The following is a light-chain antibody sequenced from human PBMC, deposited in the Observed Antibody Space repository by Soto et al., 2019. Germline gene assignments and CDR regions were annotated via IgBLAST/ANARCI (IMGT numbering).Light chain of an antibody. CDR2: GAS. CDR1: QSISTY. CDR3: QQYNSWPPT. V-gene: IGKV3-15*01. Sequence: EIVITQSPPTLSLSPFERATLSCRASQSISTYLNWYQHKPGQAPRLLIYGASTRATGITGRFSGSGSGTEFTLSISSLQSEDFALYYCQQYNSWPPTFGQGTRLEIK. J-gene: IGKJ5*01.